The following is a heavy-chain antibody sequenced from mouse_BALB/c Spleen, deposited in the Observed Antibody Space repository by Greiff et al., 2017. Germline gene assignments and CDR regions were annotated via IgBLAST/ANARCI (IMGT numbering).Heavy chain of an antibody. CDR3: ARGVYWYFDV. Sequence: EVHLVESGGGLVKPGGSLKLSCAASGFTFSDYYMYWVRQTPEKRLEWVATISDGGSYTYYPDSVKGRFTISRDNAKNNLYLQMSSLKSEDTAMYYCARGVYWYFDVWGAGTTVTVSS. V-gene: IGHV5-4*02. CDR1: GFTFSDYY. CDR2: ISDGGSYT. J-gene: IGHJ1*01.